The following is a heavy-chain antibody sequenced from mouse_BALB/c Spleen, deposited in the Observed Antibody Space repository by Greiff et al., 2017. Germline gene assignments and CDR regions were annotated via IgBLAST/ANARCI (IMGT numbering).Heavy chain of an antibody. V-gene: IGHV2-9*02. J-gene: IGHJ2*01. Sequence: VKLVESGPGLVAPSQSLSITCTVSGFSLTSYGVHWVRQPPGKGLEWLGVIWAGGSTNYNSALMSRLSSSKDNSKSQVFLKMNSLQTDDTAMYYCARAYYGNYGYLDYWGQGTTLTVSS. CDR2: IWAGGST. CDR3: ARAYYGNYGYLDY. D-gene: IGHD2-10*01. CDR1: GFSLTSYG.